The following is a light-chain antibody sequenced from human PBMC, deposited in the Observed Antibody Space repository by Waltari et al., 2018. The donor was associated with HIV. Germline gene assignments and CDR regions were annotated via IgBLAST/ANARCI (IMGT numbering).Light chain of an antibody. Sequence: QSVLTRPPSAPGTPGQRAIIYCSESRSTHGINPVRWTQKLPGTAPKVLIYFNNQRPSGVPDRFSGSKSGTSASLAITGLQSEDEADYYCGTWDDSLNAYVFGTGTTVTVL. J-gene: IGLJ1*01. CDR2: FNN. V-gene: IGLV1-44*01. CDR1: RSTHGINP. CDR3: GTWDDSLNAYV.